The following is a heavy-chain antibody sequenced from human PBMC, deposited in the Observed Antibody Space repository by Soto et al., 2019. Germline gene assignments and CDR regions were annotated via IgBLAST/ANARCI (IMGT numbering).Heavy chain of an antibody. Sequence: GVLRLSCTASGFTFVDYAISWFRQATGKGLEWVGFIRSKAYGGTTEYAASVKGRFTISRDDSKSIAYLQMNSLKTEDTAVYYCTIAYGDYKKPYYYYYMDVWGKGTTVTVSS. CDR1: GFTFVDYA. D-gene: IGHD4-17*01. J-gene: IGHJ6*03. CDR2: IRSKAYGGTT. CDR3: TIAYGDYKKPYYYYYMDV. V-gene: IGHV3-49*03.